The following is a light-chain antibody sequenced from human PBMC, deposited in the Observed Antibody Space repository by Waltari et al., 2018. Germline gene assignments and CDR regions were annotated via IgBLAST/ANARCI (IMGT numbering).Light chain of an antibody. CDR1: SSNIGSRS. V-gene: IGLV1-51*02. CDR3: GTWDVSPGAGA. CDR2: ENA. J-gene: IGLJ3*02. Sequence: QSVLTQPPSVSAAPGQRVTISCSGSSSNIGSRSVSWYQQVPGTAPKLLIYENAKRPSGISDRFSGSKSGTSATLGITGLQTGDEADYYCGTWDVSPGAGAFGGGTKLTVL.